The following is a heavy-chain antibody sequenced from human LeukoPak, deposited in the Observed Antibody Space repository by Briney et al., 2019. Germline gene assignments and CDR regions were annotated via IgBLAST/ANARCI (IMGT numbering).Heavy chain of an antibody. J-gene: IGHJ4*02. Sequence: GGSLRLSCSASGFTLSSYWMSWVRQAPGKGLEWVANIKQDGSEKYYVDSVKGRFTISRDNAKNSLSLQMNSLRAEDTAVYYCARGRDEYKGGNYWGQGTLVTVSS. CDR2: IKQDGSEK. CDR3: ARGRDEYKGGNY. CDR1: GFTLSSYW. D-gene: IGHD5-24*01. V-gene: IGHV3-7*01.